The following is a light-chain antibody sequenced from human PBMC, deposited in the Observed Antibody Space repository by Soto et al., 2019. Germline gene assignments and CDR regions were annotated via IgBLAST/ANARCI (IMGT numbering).Light chain of an antibody. CDR3: CSYAETYNVV. V-gene: IGLV1-51*01. Sequence: QSVLTQPPSVSAAPGQKVTISCSGSSSNIGRNYVSWYQHLPGTAPKLLIYDNDKRPSGIPDRFSGSKSGTSATLGITGLQTGDEADYYCCSYAETYNVVFGGGTKLTVL. J-gene: IGLJ2*01. CDR2: DND. CDR1: SSNIGRNY.